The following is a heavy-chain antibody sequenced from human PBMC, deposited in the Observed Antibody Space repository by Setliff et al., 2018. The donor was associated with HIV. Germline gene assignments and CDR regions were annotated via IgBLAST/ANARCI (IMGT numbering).Heavy chain of an antibody. J-gene: IGHJ4*02. CDR1: GFTFSTYW. Sequence: GALRLSCAASGFTFSTYWMSWVRQAPGKGLEWVANINQYGSEKYYVDSVKGRFTISRDNAKKSLDLQMNSLRVDDTAVYYCARPGRSNYWDSFDYWGQGILVTVSS. CDR3: ARPGRSNYWDSFDY. CDR2: INQYGSEK. V-gene: IGHV3-7*01. D-gene: IGHD3-10*01.